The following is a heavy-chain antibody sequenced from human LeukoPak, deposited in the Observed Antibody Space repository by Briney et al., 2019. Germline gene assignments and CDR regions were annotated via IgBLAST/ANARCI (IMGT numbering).Heavy chain of an antibody. D-gene: IGHD4-17*01. CDR1: GFTFSDYY. J-gene: IGHJ4*02. CDR2: ISSSGSTI. V-gene: IGHV3-11*04. CDR3: ARPSSTTVTFDY. Sequence: GGSLRLSCAASGFTFSDYYMSWIRQAPGKGLEWVSYISSSGSTIYYAGSVKGRFTISRDNAKNSLYLQMNSLRAEDTAVYYCARPSSTTVTFDYWGQGTLVTVSS.